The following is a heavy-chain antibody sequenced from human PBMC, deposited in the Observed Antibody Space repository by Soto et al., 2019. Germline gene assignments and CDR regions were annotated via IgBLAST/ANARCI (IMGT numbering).Heavy chain of an antibody. CDR1: GYTFMSYG. D-gene: IGHD3-10*01. CDR3: ARVAGYGSGSRHFDN. Sequence: QVQLMQSGAEVTKPGASVTLSCKTSGYTFMSYGLSWVRQAPGQGLEWMGWTVAGSGNRIYAQKFQDRINMNIDTSTNTGYMELRSLRSDDSALDFCARVAGYGSGSRHFDNWGQGTLVTVSS. J-gene: IGHJ4*02. CDR2: TVAGSGNR. V-gene: IGHV1-18*01.